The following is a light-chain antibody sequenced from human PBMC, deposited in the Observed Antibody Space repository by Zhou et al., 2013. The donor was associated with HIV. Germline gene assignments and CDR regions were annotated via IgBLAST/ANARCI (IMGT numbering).Light chain of an antibody. CDR2: KAS. CDR1: QSISSW. V-gene: IGKV1-5*03. Sequence: DIQMTQSPSTLSASVGDRVTITCRASQSISSWLAWYQQKPGKAPKLLIYKASSLESGVPSRFSGSGSGTEFTLTISSLQPDDFATYYCQQYNSYPQTFGQGTKGGNQT. J-gene: IGKJ1*01. CDR3: QQYNSYPQT.